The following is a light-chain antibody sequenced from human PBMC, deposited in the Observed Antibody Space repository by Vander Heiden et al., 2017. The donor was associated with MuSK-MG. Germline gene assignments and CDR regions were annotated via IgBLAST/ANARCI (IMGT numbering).Light chain of an antibody. J-gene: IGKJ1*01. CDR1: QSISSY. Sequence: DIQMTQSPSSLSASVGDRVTITGRASQSISSYLNWYQQKQVPSRFSGSGSGTDFTLTISRLQPEDFATYYCQQSDSTPWTFGQGTKVEIK. V-gene: IGKV1-39*01. CDR3: QQSDSTPWT.